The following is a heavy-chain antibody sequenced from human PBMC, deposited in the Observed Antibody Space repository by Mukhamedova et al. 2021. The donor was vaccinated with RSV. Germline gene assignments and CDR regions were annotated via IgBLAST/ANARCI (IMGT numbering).Heavy chain of an antibody. CDR2: SGDT. J-gene: IGHJ4*02. Sequence: SGDTKYAQNFQERITITRDMSTTTAYMELSSLRSEDTAVYYCGAASVAAAGTGYYFDYWGQGTLVSVSS. CDR3: GAASVAAAGTGYYFDY. D-gene: IGHD6-13*01. V-gene: IGHV1-58*01.